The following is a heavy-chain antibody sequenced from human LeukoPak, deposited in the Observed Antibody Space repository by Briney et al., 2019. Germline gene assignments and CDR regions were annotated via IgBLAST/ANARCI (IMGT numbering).Heavy chain of an antibody. J-gene: IGHJ4*02. Sequence: ASVKVFCKASGYTFTGYYMHWVRQAPGQGLEWMGWINPNSGGTNYAQKFQGRVTMTRDTSISTAYMELSRLRSDDTAVYYCARDLGSGWYSFDYWGQGTLVTVSS. V-gene: IGHV1-2*02. D-gene: IGHD6-19*01. CDR2: INPNSGGT. CDR3: ARDLGSGWYSFDY. CDR1: GYTFTGYY.